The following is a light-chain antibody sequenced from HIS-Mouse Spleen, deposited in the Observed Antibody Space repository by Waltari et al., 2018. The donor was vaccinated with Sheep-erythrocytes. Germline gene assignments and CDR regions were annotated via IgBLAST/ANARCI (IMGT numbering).Light chain of an antibody. CDR3: QVWKV. V-gene: IGLV3-21*03. Sequence: SYVLTQPPSVSVAPGKTARITGGGNNIGIKSVHLSQHKPGQAPVLVVYDDSDRPSGIPERFAGSNSGHTDTLTISRVEAGDEADYYCQVWKVFGGGTKLTVL. J-gene: IGLJ2*01. CDR2: DDS. CDR1: NIGIKS.